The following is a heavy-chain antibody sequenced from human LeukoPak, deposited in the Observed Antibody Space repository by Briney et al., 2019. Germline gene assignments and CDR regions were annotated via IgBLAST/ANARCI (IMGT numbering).Heavy chain of an antibody. CDR3: TTDMVQGVSYAFDI. Sequence: GSLKPPCSTPGFTFNNPWVNWVRQAPGKGPGGVGRIKSKTDGGTTDYAAPVKGRFTISRDDSKNTLYLQMNSLKTEDTAVYYCTTDMVQGVSYAFDIWGQGTMVTVSS. CDR2: IKSKTDGGTT. J-gene: IGHJ3*02. CDR1: GFTFNNPW. D-gene: IGHD3-10*01. V-gene: IGHV3-15*01.